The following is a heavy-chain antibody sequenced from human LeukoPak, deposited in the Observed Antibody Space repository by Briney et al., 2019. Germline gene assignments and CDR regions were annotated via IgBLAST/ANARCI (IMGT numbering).Heavy chain of an antibody. Sequence: PGGSLRLSCAASGFTFSSYGMHWVRQAPGKGLEWVAVIWYDGSNKYYADSVKGRFTISRDNSKNTLYLQMNSLRAEDTAVYYCARDYYGSGSFDYWGQGTLVTVSS. CDR2: IWYDGSNK. V-gene: IGHV3-33*01. CDR1: GFTFSSYG. CDR3: ARDYYGSGSFDY. J-gene: IGHJ4*02. D-gene: IGHD3-10*01.